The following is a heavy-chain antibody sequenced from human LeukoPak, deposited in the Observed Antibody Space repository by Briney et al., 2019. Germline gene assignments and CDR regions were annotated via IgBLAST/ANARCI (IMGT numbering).Heavy chain of an antibody. Sequence: GGSLRLSCAASGFTFSGSPIHWVRQASGKGLERVGHIRSKADKYATTYAASLRGRFTISRDDSENTAYLQMNSLRAEDTAVYYCTKDWNYAVGPWGQGTQVTVSS. CDR2: IRSKADKYAT. V-gene: IGHV3-73*01. CDR1: GFTFSGSP. D-gene: IGHD1-7*01. J-gene: IGHJ5*02. CDR3: TKDWNYAVGP.